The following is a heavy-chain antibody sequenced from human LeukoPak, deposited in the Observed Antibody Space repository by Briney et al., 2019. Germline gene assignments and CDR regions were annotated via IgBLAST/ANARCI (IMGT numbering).Heavy chain of an antibody. J-gene: IGHJ4*02. CDR1: GYTFTSYG. D-gene: IGHD5-12*01. Sequence: GASVKVSCKASGYTFTSYGISWVRQAPGQGLEWMGWINPDSGGTNYAQKFQGRVTMTKDTSISTAYMELTRLRSDDTAVYYCARAYSGYDCDYWGQGTLVTVSS. V-gene: IGHV1-2*02. CDR3: ARAYSGYDCDY. CDR2: INPDSGGT.